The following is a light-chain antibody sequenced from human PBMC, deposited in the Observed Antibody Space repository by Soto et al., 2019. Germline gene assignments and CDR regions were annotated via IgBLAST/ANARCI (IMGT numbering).Light chain of an antibody. V-gene: IGKV1-39*01. CDR3: QQYKSYSPYT. Sequence: DIQMTQSPSALSASVGDRVTITCRASQKISTYLNWYQQKSGKAPRLLIFAASTLQSGVPSRFSGSGSGTHFTLTISSLQPEDFATYYCQQYKSYSPYTFGQGTKVEIK. CDR1: QKISTY. J-gene: IGKJ2*01. CDR2: AAS.